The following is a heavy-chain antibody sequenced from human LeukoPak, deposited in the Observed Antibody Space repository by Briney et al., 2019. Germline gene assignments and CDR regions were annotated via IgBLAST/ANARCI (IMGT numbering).Heavy chain of an antibody. Sequence: SETLSLTCTVSGGSISSSSYYWGWIRQPPGKGLEWIGSIYYSGSTYYNPSLKSRVTISVDTSKNQFSLKLSSVTAADTAVYYCARDVRLGYYYYYYMDVWGKGTTVTVSS. V-gene: IGHV4-39*07. CDR1: GGSISSSSYY. J-gene: IGHJ6*03. D-gene: IGHD6-19*01. CDR3: ARDVRLGYYYYYYMDV. CDR2: IYYSGST.